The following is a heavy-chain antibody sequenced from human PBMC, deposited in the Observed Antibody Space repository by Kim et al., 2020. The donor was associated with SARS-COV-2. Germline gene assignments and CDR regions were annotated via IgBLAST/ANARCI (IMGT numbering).Heavy chain of an antibody. D-gene: IGHD3-10*01. Sequence: SVKVSCKASGGTFSSYAISWVRQAPGQGLEWMGGIIPIFGTANYAQKFQGRVTITADESTSTAYMELSSLRSEDTAVYYCARGTYYYGSGSYSPLDYWGQGTLVTVSS. CDR3: ARGTYYYGSGSYSPLDY. V-gene: IGHV1-69*13. CDR2: IIPIFGTA. J-gene: IGHJ4*02. CDR1: GGTFSSYA.